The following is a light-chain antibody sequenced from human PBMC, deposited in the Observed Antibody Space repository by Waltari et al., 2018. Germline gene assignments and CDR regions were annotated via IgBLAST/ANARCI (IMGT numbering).Light chain of an antibody. V-gene: IGKV3-15*01. CDR1: QGISID. Sequence: ETVMTQSPVTLSVSPGERATLSCRASQGISIDLAWYQQIPGQAPRLLIYAASTTATGVSARFSGTGSVTDFTLTISNLQSEDVAVYFCQQYNQWPYTFGQGTRLELK. CDR2: AAS. J-gene: IGKJ2*01. CDR3: QQYNQWPYT.